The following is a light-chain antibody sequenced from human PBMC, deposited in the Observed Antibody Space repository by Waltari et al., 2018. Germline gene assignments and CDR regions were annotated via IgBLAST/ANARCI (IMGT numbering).Light chain of an antibody. CDR2: DVT. V-gene: IGLV2-14*03. J-gene: IGLJ3*02. CDR1: SSDFGANKY. Sequence: QSALTQPASVSGSPGQSTTISCTATSSDFGANKYVSWYQQHPGTAPKVVSYDVTERPSGVSNRFSGSKSGSTASLTISGLQTEDEADYYCSSRTNSITWVFGGGTKVTVL. CDR3: SSRTNSITWV.